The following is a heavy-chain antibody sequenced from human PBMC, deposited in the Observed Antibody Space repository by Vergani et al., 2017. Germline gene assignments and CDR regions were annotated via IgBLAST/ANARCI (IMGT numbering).Heavy chain of an antibody. Sequence: QVQLVESGGGVVQPGGSLRLSCAASGFTFSSYGMHWVRQAPGKGLEWVAFIRYDGSNKYYADSVKGRFTISRDNSKNTLYLQMNSLRAEDTAVYYCARAVVVVVAAHRNGMDVWGQGTTVTVSS. J-gene: IGHJ6*02. CDR2: IRYDGSNK. CDR1: GFTFSSYG. D-gene: IGHD2-15*01. V-gene: IGHV3-30*02. CDR3: ARAVVVVVAAHRNGMDV.